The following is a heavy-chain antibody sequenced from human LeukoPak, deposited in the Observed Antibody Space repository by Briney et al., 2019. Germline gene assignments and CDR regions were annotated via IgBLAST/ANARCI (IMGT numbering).Heavy chain of an antibody. V-gene: IGHV3-48*01. D-gene: IGHD6-13*01. CDR2: ISSSGTI. CDR1: GFTFSTYS. J-gene: IGHJ4*02. CDR3: AREALSSSWYGPDY. Sequence: GGSLRLSCAASGFTFSTYSMKWVRQAPGKGLEWGSYISSSGTIYYADSVKGRFTISRDNSKNTLYLQMDGLRAEDTAVYYCAREALSSSWYGPDYWGQGTLVTVSA.